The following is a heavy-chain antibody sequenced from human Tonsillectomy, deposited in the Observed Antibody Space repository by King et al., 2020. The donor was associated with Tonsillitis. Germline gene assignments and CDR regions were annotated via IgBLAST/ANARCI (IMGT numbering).Heavy chain of an antibody. D-gene: IGHD5-12*01. CDR3: ARHVAAYWYFDL. Sequence: VQLQQWGAGLLKPSETLSLTCAVYGGSFSGYYWSWIRQPPGKGLQWIGEINHRGSTTYNPSLKSRVTISVDTSKNQFSLKLSSVTAADTAVYYCARHVAAYWYFDLWGRGTLVTVSS. CDR2: INHRGST. J-gene: IGHJ2*01. CDR1: GGSFSGYY. V-gene: IGHV4-34*01.